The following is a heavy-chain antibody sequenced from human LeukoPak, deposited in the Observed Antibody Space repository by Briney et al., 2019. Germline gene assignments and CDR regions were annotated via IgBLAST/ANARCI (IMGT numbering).Heavy chain of an antibody. D-gene: IGHD3-22*01. V-gene: IGHV3-11*01. J-gene: IGHJ4*02. CDR3: ARDYYDSSGYSFFDY. Sequence: GGSLRLSCAASGFTFSDYYMSWIRRAPGKGLEWVSYISSSGSIIYYADSVKGRFTISRDNAKNSLYLQMNSLRAEDTAVYYCARDYYDSSGYSFFDYWGQGTLVTVSS. CDR2: ISSSGSII. CDR1: GFTFSDYY.